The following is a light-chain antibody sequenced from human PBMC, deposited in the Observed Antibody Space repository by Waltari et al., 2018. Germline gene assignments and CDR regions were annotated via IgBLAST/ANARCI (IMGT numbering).Light chain of an antibody. CDR1: NSNIGAGYA. Sequence: QSVLTQPPSVSGAPGQRVTISCTGTNSNIGAGYAGYWYQQLPGAVPKLLIFVNNNRPSGVPDRFSGSKSGSSASLVISGLQAEDEGDYYCQSYDSGLSGKLFGGGTKVAVI. J-gene: IGLJ3*02. CDR3: QSYDSGLSGKL. V-gene: IGLV1-40*01. CDR2: VNN.